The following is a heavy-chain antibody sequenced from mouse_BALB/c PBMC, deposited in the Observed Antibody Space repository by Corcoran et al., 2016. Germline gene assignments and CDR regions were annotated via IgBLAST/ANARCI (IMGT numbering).Heavy chain of an antibody. Sequence: EVQLQRSGPELVKPGASIKISCKASGYSFTGYTMNWVKQSHGKNLEWIGLINPYNGGTSYNQKFKGKATLTVDKSSSTAYMELLSLTSEDSAVYYCARDYYGSSYVFAYWGQGTLVTVSA. V-gene: IGHV1-18*01. CDR2: INPYNGGT. CDR1: GYSFTGYT. CDR3: ARDYYGSSYVFAY. J-gene: IGHJ3*01. D-gene: IGHD1-1*01.